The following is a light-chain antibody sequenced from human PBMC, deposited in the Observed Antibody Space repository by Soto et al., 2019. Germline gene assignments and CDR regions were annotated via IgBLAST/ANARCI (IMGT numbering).Light chain of an antibody. CDR3: QQYRT. Sequence: ITMTQSPATLSLFPGARATISCRASQSVSSCSLAWYQQNPGQAPRLLIYEASSRATGIPDRFSGSGSGTDFTLTISRLEPEDFAVYYCQQYRTFGQGTKV. CDR2: EAS. V-gene: IGKV3D-20*02. J-gene: IGKJ1*01. CDR1: QSVSSCS.